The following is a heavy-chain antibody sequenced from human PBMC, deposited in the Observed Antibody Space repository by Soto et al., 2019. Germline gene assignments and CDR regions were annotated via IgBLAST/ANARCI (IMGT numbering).Heavy chain of an antibody. D-gene: IGHD3-10*01. CDR1: GYTFTTYG. CDR2: INTHNGNT. J-gene: IGHJ6*02. CDR3: TREGSAPYYYYGMDA. Sequence: QVQLEQSAPEVKKPGASVKVSCKASGYTFTTYGISWVRQAPGEGLEWLGWINTHNGNTNYAQNLQGRGFMTADTATNPAYMELRSLRSDDTAIYYCTREGSAPYYYYGMDAWGQGTTVTVSS. V-gene: IGHV1-18*01.